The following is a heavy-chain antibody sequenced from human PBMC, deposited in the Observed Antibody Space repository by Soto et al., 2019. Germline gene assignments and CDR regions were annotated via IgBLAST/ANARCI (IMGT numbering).Heavy chain of an antibody. CDR1: GFSVSAYT. J-gene: IGHJ4*02. CDR2: ISSDGNHK. CDR3: ASSEPPPFEY. V-gene: IGHV3-30-3*01. Sequence: QVQLVESGGGVVQPGRSLRLSCAASGFSVSAYTVHWVRQAPGKGLEWVAVISSDGNHKYYTDSVKGRFPISRDTSTNTVFLQMNSLGPEDTAVYYCASSEPPPFEYWGQGTLVTVSS. D-gene: IGHD1-1*01.